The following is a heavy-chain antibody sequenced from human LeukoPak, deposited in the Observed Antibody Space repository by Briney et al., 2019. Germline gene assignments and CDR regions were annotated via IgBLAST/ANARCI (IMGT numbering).Heavy chain of an antibody. CDR2: INPNSGGT. Sequence: ASVKASCKASGYTFTGYYMHWVRQAPGQGLEWMGWINPNSGGTNYAQKFQGRVTMTRDTSISTAYMELSRLRSDDTAVYYCARVKSYCTNGVCSLGVRNWGQGTLVTVSS. J-gene: IGHJ4*02. CDR1: GYTFTGYY. CDR3: ARVKSYCTNGVCSLGVRN. D-gene: IGHD2-8*01. V-gene: IGHV1-2*02.